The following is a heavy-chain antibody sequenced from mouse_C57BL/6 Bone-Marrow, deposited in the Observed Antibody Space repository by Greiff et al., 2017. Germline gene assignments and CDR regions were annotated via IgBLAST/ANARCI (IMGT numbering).Heavy chain of an antibody. CDR3: VRWEYYYYGSSY. CDR2: IYPGSGST. V-gene: IGHV1-55*01. CDR1: GYTFTSYW. J-gene: IGHJ2*01. D-gene: IGHD1-1*01. Sequence: QVQLQQPGAELVKPGASVKMSCKASGYTFTSYWITWVKQRPGQGLEWIGDIYPGSGSTNYNEKFKSKATLTVDTSSSTAYMQLSSLTSEDSAVYYCVRWEYYYYGSSYWGQGTTLTVSS.